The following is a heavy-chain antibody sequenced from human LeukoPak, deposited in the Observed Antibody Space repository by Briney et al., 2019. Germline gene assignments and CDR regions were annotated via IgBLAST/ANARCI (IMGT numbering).Heavy chain of an antibody. V-gene: IGHV4-61*02. Sequence: SQALSLTCTVSGGSISSGSYYWSWIRQPAGKGLEWIGRIYTSGSTNYNPSLNSRVTISVDTSKNQFSLKLGSVTAADTAVYYCARGGSGGGNSADWYFDPWGRGTLVTVSS. CDR1: GGSISSGSYY. CDR2: IYTSGST. D-gene: IGHD4-23*01. CDR3: ARGGSGGGNSADWYFDP. J-gene: IGHJ2*01.